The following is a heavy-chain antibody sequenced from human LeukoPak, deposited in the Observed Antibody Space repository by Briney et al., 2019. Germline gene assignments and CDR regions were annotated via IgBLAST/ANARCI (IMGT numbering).Heavy chain of an antibody. D-gene: IGHD3-10*01. J-gene: IGHJ5*02. CDR1: GGSISSYY. CDR3: AREPRVRYGSGSSNWFDP. CDR2: IYTSGST. V-gene: IGHV4-4*07. Sequence: SETLSLTCTVSGGSISSYYWSWIRQPAGKGLEWIGRIYTSGSTNYNPSLKSRVTISVDTSKNQFSLKLSSVTAADTAVYYCAREPRVRYGSGSSNWFDPWGQGTLVTVSS.